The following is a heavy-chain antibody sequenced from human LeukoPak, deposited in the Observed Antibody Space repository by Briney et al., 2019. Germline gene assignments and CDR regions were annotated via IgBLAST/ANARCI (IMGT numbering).Heavy chain of an antibody. Sequence: SETLSLTCTVSGGSISGYYWTWIRQPPGEGPEWIGYIFYTGNTNYNPFLSSRLTLSVDAPNNQFALTLRSVTAADTAIYYCARLGHCSGGSCYFSDWGLGTLVTVAS. CDR1: GGSISGYY. J-gene: IGHJ4*02. CDR3: ARLGHCSGGSCYFSD. D-gene: IGHD2-15*01. CDR2: IFYTGNT. V-gene: IGHV4-59*08.